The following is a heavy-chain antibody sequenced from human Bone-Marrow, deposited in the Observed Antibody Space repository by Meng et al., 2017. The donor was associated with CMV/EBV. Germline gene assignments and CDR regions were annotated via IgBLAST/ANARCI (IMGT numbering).Heavy chain of an antibody. J-gene: IGHJ3*02. CDR2: IRYDGSNK. CDR1: GFTFSSYG. CDR3: AKSMLRGVHGGFDI. V-gene: IGHV3-30*02. Sequence: GESLKISCAASGFTFSSYGMHWVRQAPGKGLEWVAFIRYDGSNKYYADSVKGRFTISRDNSKNTLYLQMNSLRAEDTAVYYCAKSMLRGVHGGFDIWGQGTRVTVSS. D-gene: IGHD3-10*01.